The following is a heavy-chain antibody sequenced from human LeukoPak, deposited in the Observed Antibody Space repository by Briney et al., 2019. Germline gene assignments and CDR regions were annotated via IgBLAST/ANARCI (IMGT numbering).Heavy chain of an antibody. V-gene: IGHV3-48*04. Sequence: GGSLRLSCAASGFAFSSYSMNWVRQAPGKGLEWVSYISSSSSTIYYADSVKGRFTISRDNAKNSLYLQMNSLRAEDTAVYYCAREGTGGTYNWFDPWGQGTLVTVSS. J-gene: IGHJ5*02. CDR3: AREGTGGTYNWFDP. CDR2: ISSSSSTI. D-gene: IGHD3/OR15-3a*01. CDR1: GFAFSSYS.